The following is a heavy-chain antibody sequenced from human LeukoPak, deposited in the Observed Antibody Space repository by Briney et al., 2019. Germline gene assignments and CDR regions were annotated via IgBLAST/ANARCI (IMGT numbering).Heavy chain of an antibody. Sequence: GGSLRLSCAGSGFNFNSYSMNWVRQAPGKGLEWVSYISSSSSIIHYADSVKGRFTISRDNAKNSVYLQMTSLRAEDAAVYYCAREGYCSSTSCKPVDYWGQGTLVTVSS. V-gene: IGHV3-48*04. D-gene: IGHD2-2*01. CDR1: GFNFNSYS. CDR3: AREGYCSSTSCKPVDY. J-gene: IGHJ4*02. CDR2: ISSSSSII.